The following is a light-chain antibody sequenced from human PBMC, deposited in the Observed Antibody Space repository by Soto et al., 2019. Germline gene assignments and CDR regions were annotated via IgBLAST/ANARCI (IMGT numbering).Light chain of an antibody. Sequence: SYELTQPSSVSVSPGQTARITCSGAVLAKKYARWFQQKPGQAPVLVIYKDSERPSGIPERFSGSSSGTTVTLTISGAQVEDEADYYCYSAADNQGVFGGGTKVTVL. CDR2: KDS. J-gene: IGLJ3*02. V-gene: IGLV3-27*01. CDR3: YSAADNQGV. CDR1: VLAKKY.